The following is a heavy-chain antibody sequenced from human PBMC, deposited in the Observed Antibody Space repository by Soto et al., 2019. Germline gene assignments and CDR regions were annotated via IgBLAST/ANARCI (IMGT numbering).Heavy chain of an antibody. CDR1: GYTFSGYW. D-gene: IGHD2-8*02. CDR2: VYPGDSDA. CDR3: ARHIFPGGYYYDGMDV. J-gene: IGHJ6*02. Sequence: GASVKVSCKASGYTFSGYWIGWVRQMPGKGLEWMGVVYPGDSDATYSPSFQGQVTISADKSISTAYLQWTSLKASDSAIYYCARHIFPGGYYYDGMDVWGQGTTVTVSS. V-gene: IGHV5-51*01.